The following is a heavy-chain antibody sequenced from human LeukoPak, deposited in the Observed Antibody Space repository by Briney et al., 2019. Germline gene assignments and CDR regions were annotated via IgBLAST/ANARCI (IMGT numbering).Heavy chain of an antibody. CDR3: AREGYCSGGSCFPLY. V-gene: IGHV4-59*01. CDR1: GGSISSYY. J-gene: IGHJ4*02. D-gene: IGHD2-15*01. CDR2: IYYSGST. Sequence: SETLSLTCTVSGGSISSYYWGWIRQPPGKGLEWIGYIYYSGSTNYNPSLKSRVTISVDTSKNQFSLKLSSVTAADTAVYYCAREGYCSGGSCFPLYWGQGTLVTVSS.